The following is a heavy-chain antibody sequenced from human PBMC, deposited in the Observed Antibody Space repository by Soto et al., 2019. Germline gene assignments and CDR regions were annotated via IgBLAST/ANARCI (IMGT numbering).Heavy chain of an antibody. Sequence: SETLSLTCTVSGGSISSGCYYWSWIRQHPGKGLEWIGYIYYSGSTYYNPSLKSRVTISVDTSKNQFSLKLSSVTAADTAVYYCARGRIVVVINLDQGLDYWGQGTLVTFSS. CDR1: GGSISSGCYY. J-gene: IGHJ4*02. D-gene: IGHD3-22*01. V-gene: IGHV4-31*03. CDR2: IYYSGST. CDR3: ARGRIVVVINLDQGLDY.